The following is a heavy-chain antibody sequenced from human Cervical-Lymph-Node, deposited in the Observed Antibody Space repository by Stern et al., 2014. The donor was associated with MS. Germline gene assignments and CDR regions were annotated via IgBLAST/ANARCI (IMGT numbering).Heavy chain of an antibody. D-gene: IGHD3-3*01. CDR3: VRESGYYFDS. J-gene: IGHJ4*02. CDR1: GFTFKDYA. CDR2: IWFDGSQK. V-gene: IGHV3-33*01. Sequence: VQLVESGGAVVQPGGSLTVSCSASGFTFKDYAMHWVRHAPGKWLEWLTMIWFDGSQKFAAESVKGRFTISRDNSRNTLYLEMRSLRVEDTAVYFCVRESGYYFDSWGPGTLVTVSS.